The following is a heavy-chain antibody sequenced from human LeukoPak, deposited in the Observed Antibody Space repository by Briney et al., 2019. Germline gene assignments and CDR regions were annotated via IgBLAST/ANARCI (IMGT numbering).Heavy chain of an antibody. V-gene: IGHV4-38-2*02. CDR3: ARDAGGSYALGGHFDY. D-gene: IGHD1-26*01. Sequence: PSETLSLTCTVSGYSISSGYLWGWIRQPPGKGLEWIGSIDGSGSSYYNPSLKSRVTISVDKSKNQFSLKLSSVTAADTAVYYCARDAGGSYALGGHFDYWGQGTLVTVSS. CDR1: GYSISSGYL. CDR2: IDGSGSS. J-gene: IGHJ4*02.